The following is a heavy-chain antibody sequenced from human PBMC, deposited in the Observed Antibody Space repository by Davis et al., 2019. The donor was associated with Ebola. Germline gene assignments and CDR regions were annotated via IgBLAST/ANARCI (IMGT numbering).Heavy chain of an antibody. CDR1: GDTLTKYD. V-gene: IGHV1-8*03. Sequence: ASVKVSCKVYGDTLTKYDINWVRQAPGQGLEWMGWKSPNSGKTDYAQKFQGRVTISVDTSIRTAYMELSSLRSEDTAVYYCAGSNDWTAGAFDYWGQGTLVTVSS. CDR2: KSPNSGKT. J-gene: IGHJ4*02. CDR3: AGSNDWTAGAFDY. D-gene: IGHD3-9*01.